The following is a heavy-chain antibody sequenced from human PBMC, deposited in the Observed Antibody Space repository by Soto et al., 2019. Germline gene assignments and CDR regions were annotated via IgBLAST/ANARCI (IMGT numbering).Heavy chain of an antibody. Sequence: PSETLSLTCPVSGGSISSGGYYWSWIRQHPGKGLEWIGYIYYSGSTYYNPSLKSRVTISVDTSKNQFSLKLSSVTAADTAVYYCARDSGAEGYYYYGMDVWGQGTTVTVSS. CDR3: ARDSGAEGYYYYGMDV. J-gene: IGHJ6*02. CDR1: GGSISSGGYY. CDR2: IYYSGST. V-gene: IGHV4-31*03.